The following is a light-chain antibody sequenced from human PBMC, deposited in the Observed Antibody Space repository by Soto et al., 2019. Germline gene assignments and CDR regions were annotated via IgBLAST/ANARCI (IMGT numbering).Light chain of an antibody. J-gene: IGKJ4*01. CDR2: LGS. CDR3: MQALQTPLT. CDR1: QSLLHSNGYNC. V-gene: IGKV2-28*01. Sequence: DIVMTQSPLSLPVTPGEPASISYRSSQSLLHSNGYNCLDWYLQKPGQSPQLLIYLGSTRASGVPDRFSGSGSGTDFTLKISRVEAEDVGVYYCMQALQTPLTFGGGTKVEIK.